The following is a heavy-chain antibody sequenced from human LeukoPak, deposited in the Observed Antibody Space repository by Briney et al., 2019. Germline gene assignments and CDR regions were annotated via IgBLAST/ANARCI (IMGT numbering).Heavy chain of an antibody. Sequence: KASETLSLTCTVSGGSISSGSYYWSWIRQPPGKGLEWIGYIYYSGSTNYNPSLKSRVTISVDTSKNQFSLKLSSVTAADTAVYYCARRTVAGAPFDYWGQGTLVTVSS. CDR3: ARRTVAGAPFDY. CDR2: IYYSGST. CDR1: GGSISSGSYY. J-gene: IGHJ4*02. V-gene: IGHV4-61*01. D-gene: IGHD6-19*01.